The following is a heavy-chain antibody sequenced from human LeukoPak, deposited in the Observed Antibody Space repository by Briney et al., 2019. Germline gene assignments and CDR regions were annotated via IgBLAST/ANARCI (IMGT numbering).Heavy chain of an antibody. D-gene: IGHD3-3*01. V-gene: IGHV1-46*01. CDR1: GYTFTSYY. Sequence: GASVKVSCKASGYTFTSYYMHWVRQAPGQGLEWMGIINPSGGSTSYAQKFQGRVTMTRNTSISTAYMELSSLRSEDTAVYYCARGGERFLEWLLPKYNWFDPWGQGTLVTVSS. CDR2: INPSGGST. CDR3: ARGGERFLEWLLPKYNWFDP. J-gene: IGHJ5*02.